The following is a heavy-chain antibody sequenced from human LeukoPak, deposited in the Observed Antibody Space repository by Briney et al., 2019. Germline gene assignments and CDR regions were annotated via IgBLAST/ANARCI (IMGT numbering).Heavy chain of an antibody. Sequence: PGGSLRLSSAASGFTLRSSAMSWVRQAPGKGLEWVSAISGDGGTISYAASVRGRFTISRDNAKNTLFLQMSSLRAGDTALYYCAKELYGNPSGYWGQGTRVTVSS. CDR1: GFTLRSSA. CDR2: ISGDGGTI. V-gene: IGHV3-23*01. CDR3: AKELYGNPSGY. J-gene: IGHJ4*02. D-gene: IGHD2-8*01.